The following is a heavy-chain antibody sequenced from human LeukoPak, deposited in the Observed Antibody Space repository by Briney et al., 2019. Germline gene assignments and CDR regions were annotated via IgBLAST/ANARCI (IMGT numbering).Heavy chain of an antibody. J-gene: IGHJ4*02. Sequence: GASVKVSCKASGYTFTGYYMHWVRQALGQGLEWMGRINPNSGGTNYAQKFQGRVTMTRDTSISTAYMELSRLRSDDTAVYYCARLDAGYYDSSGHYDYWGQGTLVTVSS. V-gene: IGHV1-2*06. CDR1: GYTFTGYY. D-gene: IGHD3-22*01. CDR2: INPNSGGT. CDR3: ARLDAGYYDSSGHYDY.